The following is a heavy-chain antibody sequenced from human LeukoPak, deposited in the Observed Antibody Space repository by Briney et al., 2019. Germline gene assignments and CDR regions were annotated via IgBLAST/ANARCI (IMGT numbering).Heavy chain of an antibody. CDR2: ISYDGSNK. V-gene: IGHV3-30*04. CDR3: ARAPRGSSSWYYFDY. CDR1: GFTFSSYA. Sequence: PGRSLRLSCAASGFTFSSYAMHWVRQAPGKGLEWEAVISYDGSNKYYADSVKGRFTISRDNSKNTLYLQMNSLRAEDTAVYYCARAPRGSSSWYYFDYWGQGTLVTVSS. D-gene: IGHD6-13*01. J-gene: IGHJ4*02.